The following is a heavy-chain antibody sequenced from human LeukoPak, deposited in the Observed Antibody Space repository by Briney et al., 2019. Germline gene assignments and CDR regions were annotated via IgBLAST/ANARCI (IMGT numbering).Heavy chain of an antibody. Sequence: GGSLRLSCAASGFTLSSHDVPWVRHAPGKGLEWISAINVAGNTYYSDSVKGRFSFSRDNAKNSVHLQMTSLRAGDTAVYHCAREPDVYGSWYFDLWGRGTQVTVSS. CDR3: AREPDVYGSWYFDL. J-gene: IGHJ2*01. V-gene: IGHV3-13*01. CDR1: GFTLSSHD. CDR2: INVAGNT. D-gene: IGHD2-8*01.